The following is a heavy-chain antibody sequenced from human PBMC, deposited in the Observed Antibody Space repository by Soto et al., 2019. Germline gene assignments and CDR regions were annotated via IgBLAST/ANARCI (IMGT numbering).Heavy chain of an antibody. V-gene: IGHV3-30-3*01. D-gene: IGHD3-16*02. Sequence: QVQLVESGGGVVQPGRSLRLSCAASGFSFSNYAMHWVRQAPGKGLEWVAVISYDGSNKYYADSVKGRFTISRDNSKNTLHLQMNNLRAEDTAVYYCATVRSYRQDFDAFDIWGQGTMVTVSS. J-gene: IGHJ3*02. CDR3: ATVRSYRQDFDAFDI. CDR1: GFSFSNYA. CDR2: ISYDGSNK.